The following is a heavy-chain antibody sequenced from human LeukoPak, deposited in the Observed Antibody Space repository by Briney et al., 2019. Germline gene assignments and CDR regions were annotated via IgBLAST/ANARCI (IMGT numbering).Heavy chain of an antibody. D-gene: IGHD5-12*01. CDR3: ARVNSGYDFDY. CDR2: IYSGGST. Sequence: PGGSLRLSCAASGFTVSSNYMSWVRQAPGKGLEWVSVIYSGGSTYYADSVKGRFTIPGHNSKNTLYLQMNSLRAEDTAVYYCARVNSGYDFDYWGQGTLVTVSS. V-gene: IGHV3-53*04. CDR1: GFTVSSNY. J-gene: IGHJ4*02.